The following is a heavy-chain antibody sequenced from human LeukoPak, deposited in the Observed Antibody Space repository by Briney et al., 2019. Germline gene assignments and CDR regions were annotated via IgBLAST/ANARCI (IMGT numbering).Heavy chain of an antibody. Sequence: PSETLSLTCAVYGGSSSGYYWSWIRQPPGKGLEWIGEINHSGSTNYNPSLKSRVTISVDTSKNQFSLKLSSVTAADTAVYYCAKSRGDYYYYYMDVWGKGTTVTISS. D-gene: IGHD3-10*01. CDR2: INHSGST. CDR1: GGSSSGYY. CDR3: AKSRGDYYYYYMDV. V-gene: IGHV4-34*01. J-gene: IGHJ6*03.